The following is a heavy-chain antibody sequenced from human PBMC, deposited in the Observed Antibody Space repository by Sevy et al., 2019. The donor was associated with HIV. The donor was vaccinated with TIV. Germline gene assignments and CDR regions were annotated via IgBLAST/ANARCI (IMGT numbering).Heavy chain of an antibody. J-gene: IGHJ4*02. Sequence: GGSLRLSCAASGFTFSDYYMSWIRQAPGKGLEWVSYISSGSSYTNYSDSVKGRFTISRDNARNSLYLQMNSLRAEDTAVYYCAKDSRVYSSSHFDYWGLGIRVTVSS. CDR1: GFTFSDYY. CDR3: AKDSRVYSSSHFDY. D-gene: IGHD6-13*01. CDR2: ISSGSSYT. V-gene: IGHV3-11*06.